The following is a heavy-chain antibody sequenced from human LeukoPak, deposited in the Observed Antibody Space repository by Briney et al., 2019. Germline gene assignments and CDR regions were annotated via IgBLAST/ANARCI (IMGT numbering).Heavy chain of an antibody. J-gene: IGHJ6*03. V-gene: IGHV4-59*01. CDR3: ARAIFGAVIIPPPYYMDV. Sequence: SETLSLTCTVSGGSISSYYWSWIRQPPGKGLEWIGYIYYSGSTNYNPSLKSRVTISVDTSKNQFSLKLSSVTAADTAVYYCARAIFGAVIIPPPYYMDVWGKGTTVTVSS. CDR1: GGSISSYY. CDR2: IYYSGST. D-gene: IGHD3-3*01.